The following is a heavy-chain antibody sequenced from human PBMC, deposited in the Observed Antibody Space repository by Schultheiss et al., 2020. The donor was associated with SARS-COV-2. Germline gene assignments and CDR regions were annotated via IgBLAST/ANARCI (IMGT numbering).Heavy chain of an antibody. J-gene: IGHJ5*02. D-gene: IGHD2-2*01. V-gene: IGHV3-23*01. CDR3: AKDLGLVPAALNWFDP. Sequence: GESLKISCAASGFTFSSYAMSYVRQAPGKGLEWVSAISGSGGSTYYADSVKGRFTISRDNSKITLYLQMNSLRAEDTAVYYCAKDLGLVPAALNWFDPWGQGTLVTVSS. CDR1: GFTFSSYA. CDR2: ISGSGGST.